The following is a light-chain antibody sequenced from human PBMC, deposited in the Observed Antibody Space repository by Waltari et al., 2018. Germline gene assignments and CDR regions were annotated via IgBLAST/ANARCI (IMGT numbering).Light chain of an antibody. Sequence: DIQMTQSPSSVTASVGDTVNITCRASQGISTWLAWYQQKPGKAPKLLMSAAFNLQSGVPSRFSGSKSGANFTLTINTLQPEDFAVYFCQQGHSFPYTFGQGTKLEMK. CDR1: QGISTW. CDR3: QQGHSFPYT. V-gene: IGKV1-12*01. J-gene: IGKJ2*01. CDR2: AAF.